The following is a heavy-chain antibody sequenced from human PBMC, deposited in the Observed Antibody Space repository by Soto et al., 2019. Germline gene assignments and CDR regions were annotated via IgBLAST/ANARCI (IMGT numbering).Heavy chain of an antibody. J-gene: IGHJ6*02. D-gene: IGHD6-19*01. CDR2: ISSSGSTI. CDR1: GFTFSSYE. V-gene: IGHV3-48*03. CDR3: ARASRIAVAGTPSDYYGMDF. Sequence: PGGSLRLSCAASGFTFSSYEMNWVRQAPGKGLEWVSYISSSGSTIYYADSVKGRFTISRDNAKNSLYLQMNSLRAEDTAVYYCARASRIAVAGTPSDYYGMDFWGQGTTVTVSS.